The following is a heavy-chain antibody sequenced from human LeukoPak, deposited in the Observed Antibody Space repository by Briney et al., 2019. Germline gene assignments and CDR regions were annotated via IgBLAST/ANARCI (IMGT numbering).Heavy chain of an antibody. D-gene: IGHD3-10*01. CDR1: GFTFSSYS. J-gene: IGHJ6*03. Sequence: PGGSLRLSCAASGFTFSSYSMNWVRQAPGKGLEWVSYISSSGSTIYYAASVKGRFTISRDNAKNSLYLQMNSLRAEDTAVYYCARDLLTMVRGVIIRAYYYMDVWGKGTTVTVSS. CDR3: ARDLLTMVRGVIIRAYYYMDV. CDR2: ISSSGSTI. V-gene: IGHV3-48*04.